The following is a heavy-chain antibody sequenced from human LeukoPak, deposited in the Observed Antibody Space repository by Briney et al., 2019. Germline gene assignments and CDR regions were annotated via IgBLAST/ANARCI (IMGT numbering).Heavy chain of an antibody. CDR1: RFTFSGYT. D-gene: IGHD6-19*01. J-gene: IGHJ6*02. CDR2: ISSGSDYI. V-gene: IGHV3-21*01. CDR3: ARGGGWDAYYYYGLDV. Sequence: GVSLRLSCAASRFTFSGYTMNWVRQAPGKGLEWISSISSGSDYIYYADSVKGRFTISRDNAKNSLYLQVSSLRAEDTAVYYCARGGGWDAYYYYGLDVWGQGTTVTVSS.